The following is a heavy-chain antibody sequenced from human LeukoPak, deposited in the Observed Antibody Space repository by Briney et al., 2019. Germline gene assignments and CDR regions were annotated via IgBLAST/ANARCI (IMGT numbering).Heavy chain of an antibody. D-gene: IGHD6-13*01. Sequence: TPGESLKISCKGSGYPFTTYWIGWVRQMPGKGLEWMGIIYPGDSDPRYSPSFQGQVTISADKSISTAYLQWSSLKASDSAMYYCARHGLGSSWFGFDYWGQGTLVTVSS. CDR2: IYPGDSDP. V-gene: IGHV5-51*01. J-gene: IGHJ4*02. CDR1: GYPFTTYW. CDR3: ARHGLGSSWFGFDY.